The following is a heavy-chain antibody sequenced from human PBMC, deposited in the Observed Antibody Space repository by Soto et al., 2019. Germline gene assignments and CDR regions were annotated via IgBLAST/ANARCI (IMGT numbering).Heavy chain of an antibody. CDR2: IGGSAGGT. Sequence: EVQLVESGGGLVQPGGSLRLSCAASRFTFSSYTMSWVRQAPGKGLEWISTIGGSAGGTYYADSVKGRFTISRDNSKSPLYLQMDSLRAEDTAVYYCAKVGGATIRNGMDVWGQGTTVTVSS. D-gene: IGHD3-16*01. J-gene: IGHJ6*02. CDR1: RFTFSSYT. CDR3: AKVGGATIRNGMDV. V-gene: IGHV3-23*04.